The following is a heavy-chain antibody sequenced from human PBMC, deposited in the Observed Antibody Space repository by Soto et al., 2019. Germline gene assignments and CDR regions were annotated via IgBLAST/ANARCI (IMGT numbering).Heavy chain of an antibody. Sequence: PSETLSLTCTVSGGSISSYYWSWIRQPPGKGLEWIGYIYYSGSTNYNPSLKSRVTISVDTSKNQFSLKLSSVTAADTAVYYCARGGYYGSGSYYTRSYYYYGMDVWGQGTTVTVSS. CDR2: IYYSGST. D-gene: IGHD3-10*01. J-gene: IGHJ6*02. V-gene: IGHV4-59*01. CDR3: ARGGYYGSGSYYTRSYYYYGMDV. CDR1: GGSISSYY.